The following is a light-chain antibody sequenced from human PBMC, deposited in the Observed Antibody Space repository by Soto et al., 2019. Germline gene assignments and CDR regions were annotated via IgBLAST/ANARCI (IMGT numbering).Light chain of an antibody. Sequence: DIQMTQSPSSLSASVGDRVTITCRASQSISDYLNWYQQKPGKAPKVLIYAASSLQSGVPSRFSGSGSGTDVTLTISSLQPEDFATYYCQQSYNTPRTFGQGTKLEIK. CDR3: QQSYNTPRT. J-gene: IGKJ2*02. CDR1: QSISDY. CDR2: AAS. V-gene: IGKV1-39*01.